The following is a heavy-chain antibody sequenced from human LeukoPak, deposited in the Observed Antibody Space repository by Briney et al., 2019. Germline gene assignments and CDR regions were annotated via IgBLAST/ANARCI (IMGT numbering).Heavy chain of an antibody. J-gene: IGHJ4*02. CDR1: GFTVSSNY. CDR3: ARSAAAGPLFDY. V-gene: IGHV3-53*01. Sequence: GGSLXLSCAASGFTVSSNYMSWVRQAPGKGLEWVSVIYSGGSTYYADSVKGRFTISRDNSKNTLYLQMNSLRAEDTAVYYCARSAAAGPLFDYWGQGTLVTVSS. D-gene: IGHD6-13*01. CDR2: IYSGGST.